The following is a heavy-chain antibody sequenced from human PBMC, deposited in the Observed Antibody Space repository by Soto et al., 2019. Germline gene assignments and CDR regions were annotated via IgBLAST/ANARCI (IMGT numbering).Heavy chain of an antibody. V-gene: IGHV1-18*04. J-gene: IGHJ5*02. CDR2: ISAYNGNT. Sequence: KVSCKASGYTFTSYGISWVRQAPGQGLEWMGWISAYNGNTNYARKLQGRVTMTTDTSTSTAYMELRSLRSDDTAVYYCARDRGDYYGSGSYYNNIIDWFDPWGQGTLVTVSS. CDR3: ARDRGDYYGSGSYYNNIIDWFDP. D-gene: IGHD3-10*01. CDR1: GYTFTSYG.